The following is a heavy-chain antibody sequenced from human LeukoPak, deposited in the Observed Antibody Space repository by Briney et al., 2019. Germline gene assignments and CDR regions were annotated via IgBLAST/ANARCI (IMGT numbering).Heavy chain of an antibody. CDR1: GGSISSSSYY. D-gene: IGHD2-15*01. J-gene: IGHJ6*03. CDR2: IYYSGST. CDR3: ASLLGYCSGGSCYGHYYYYYYMDV. Sequence: SETLSLTCTVSGGSISSSSYYWGWIRQPPGKGLEWIGSIYYSGSTYYNPSLKSRVNISVDTSKNQFSLKLSSVTAADTAVYYCASLLGYCSGGSCYGHYYYYYYMDVWGKGTTVTVSS. V-gene: IGHV4-39*07.